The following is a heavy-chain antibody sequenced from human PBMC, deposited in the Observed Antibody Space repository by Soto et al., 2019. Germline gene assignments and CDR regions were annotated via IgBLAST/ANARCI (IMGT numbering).Heavy chain of an antibody. J-gene: IGHJ5*02. CDR3: ASGGSSNWFDP. CDR2: IYHTGTT. CDR1: GGSFSGYY. Sequence: PSETLSLTCAVYGGSFSGYYWTWIRQPPGKGLEWIGDIYHTGTTNYNPSLKSRVTISVDTSKNQFSLKVTSVTAADTAVYYCASGGSSNWFDPWGQGTLVT. V-gene: IGHV4-34*01. D-gene: IGHD1-26*01.